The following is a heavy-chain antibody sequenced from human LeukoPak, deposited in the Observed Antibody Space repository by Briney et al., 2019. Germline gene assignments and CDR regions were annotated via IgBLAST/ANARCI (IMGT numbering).Heavy chain of an antibody. V-gene: IGHV4-34*01. CDR2: INHSGST. D-gene: IGHD6-19*01. J-gene: IGHJ6*03. CDR3: ARSLVVAGYYYYYYMDV. CDR1: GGSFSGYY. Sequence: SETLSLTCAVYGGSFSGYYWSWIRQPPGKGLEWIGEINHSGSTNYNPSLKSRVTISVDTSKNQFSLKLSSVTAADTAVYHCARSLVVAGYYYYYYMDVWGKGTTVTVSS.